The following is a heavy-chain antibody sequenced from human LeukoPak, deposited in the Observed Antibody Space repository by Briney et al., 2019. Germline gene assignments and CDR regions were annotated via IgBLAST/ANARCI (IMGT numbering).Heavy chain of an antibody. CDR3: AKSLRGDFDAFDI. CDR1: GFTFSDYY. CDR2: IGASGGST. V-gene: IGHV3-23*01. J-gene: IGHJ3*02. Sequence: GGSLRLSCAASGFTFSDYYMSWVRQAPGKGLEWVSAIGASGGSTYYADSVKGRFTISRDSSKNTLYLQMNSLRAEDTAVYYCAKSLRGDFDAFDIWGQGTMVTVSS. D-gene: IGHD2-21*02.